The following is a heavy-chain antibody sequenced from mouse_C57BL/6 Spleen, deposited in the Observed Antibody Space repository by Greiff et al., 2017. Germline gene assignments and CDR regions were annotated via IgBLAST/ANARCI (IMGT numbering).Heavy chain of an antibody. CDR1: GFTFSSYG. J-gene: IGHJ4*01. CDR2: ISSGGSYT. V-gene: IGHV5-6*02. CDR3: ARRSYSNYENAMDY. D-gene: IGHD2-5*01. Sequence: EVKLMESGGDLVKPGGSLKLSCAASGFTFSSYGMSWVRQTPDKRLEWVATISSGGSYTYYPDSVKGRFTISRDNAKNTLYLQMSSLKSEDTAMYYCARRSYSNYENAMDYRGQGTSVTVSS.